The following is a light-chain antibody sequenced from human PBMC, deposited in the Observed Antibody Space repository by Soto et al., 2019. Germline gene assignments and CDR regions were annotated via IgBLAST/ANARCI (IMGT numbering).Light chain of an antibody. CDR1: QSIGNR. J-gene: IGKJ1*01. V-gene: IGKV1-5*01. CDR2: DAS. Sequence: DIQMTQSPSTLSASFGDRVTFTCRASQSIGNRLAWYQQKPAKAPKFLVYDASSLQSGVPLRFSGSGSGTEFTLTISSLQPDDFATYYCQQYNTYSPWAFGQGTKVDIK. CDR3: QQYNTYSPWA.